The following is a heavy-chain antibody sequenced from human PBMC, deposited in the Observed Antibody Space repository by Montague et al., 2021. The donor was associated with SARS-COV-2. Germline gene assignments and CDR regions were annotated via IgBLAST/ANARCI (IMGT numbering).Heavy chain of an antibody. CDR3: ATLSRRTAAGTRDYFGLDV. CDR1: GDSISTSTW. CDR2: NFHSGTI. Sequence: SETLSLTCRVSGDSISTSTWWTWVRQTPGKGLEWIGENFHSGTIXYNPSLKSRVSISVDKSNNQFSLRLSSLIAADTAVYYCATLSRRTAAGTRDYFGLDVWGQGTTVVVSS. V-gene: IGHV4-4*02. D-gene: IGHD6-13*01. J-gene: IGHJ6*02.